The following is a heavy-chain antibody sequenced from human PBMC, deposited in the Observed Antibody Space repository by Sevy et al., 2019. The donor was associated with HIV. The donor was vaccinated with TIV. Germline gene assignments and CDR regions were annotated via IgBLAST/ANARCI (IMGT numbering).Heavy chain of an antibody. CDR2: INHSGST. V-gene: IGHV4-34*01. CDR1: GGSFSGYY. CDR3: ARHCSSTSCSHAFDI. Sequence: KQSQTLSLTCAVYGGSFSGYYWSWIRQPPGKGLEWIGEINHSGSTNYNPSLKSRVTISGDTSKNQFSLKLSSVTAADTAVYYCARHCSSTSCSHAFDIWGQGTMVTVS. J-gene: IGHJ3*02. D-gene: IGHD2-2*01.